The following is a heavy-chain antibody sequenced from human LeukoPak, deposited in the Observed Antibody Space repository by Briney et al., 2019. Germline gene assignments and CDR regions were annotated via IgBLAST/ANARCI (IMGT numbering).Heavy chain of an antibody. V-gene: IGHV3-21*01. D-gene: IGHD1-26*01. Sequence: SLRLSSAASAFTFSSNSINCVSQAPGKGVEWVSSISSSSSYIYCADSVKGRFTISRDNAKNSLYLQMNSLRAEDTAVYYCWLGATEIDYWGQGTLVTVSS. CDR1: AFTFSSNS. CDR3: WLGATEIDY. J-gene: IGHJ4*02. CDR2: ISSSSSYI.